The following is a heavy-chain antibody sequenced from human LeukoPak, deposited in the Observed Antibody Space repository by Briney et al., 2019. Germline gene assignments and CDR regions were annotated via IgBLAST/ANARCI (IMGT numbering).Heavy chain of an antibody. V-gene: IGHV3-7*01. Sequence: PGGSLRLSCAASGYTFSSYWMTWVRQAPGKGLERVAHIKPDGREKHYVDSVKGRFTISRDNAKNSLYLQMNSLRAEDTAVYYCARDAKSTTIFGEVPNETTYYYYYYMDVWGKGTTVTVSS. J-gene: IGHJ6*03. CDR2: IKPDGREK. D-gene: IGHD3-3*01. CDR3: ARDAKSTTIFGEVPNETTYYYYYYMDV. CDR1: GYTFSSYW.